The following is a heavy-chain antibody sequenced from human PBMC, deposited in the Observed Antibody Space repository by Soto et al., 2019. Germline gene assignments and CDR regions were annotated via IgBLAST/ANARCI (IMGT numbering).Heavy chain of an antibody. J-gene: IGHJ4*02. CDR2: ISYDGSNK. Sequence: PVGSLRLSCAASGFTFSSYGMHWVRQAPGKGLEWVAVISYDGSNKYYADSVKGRFTISRDNSKNTLYLQMNSLRAEDTAVYYCAKGTIFGVVITWVDYWGQGTLVTVSS. CDR3: AKGTIFGVVITWVDY. V-gene: IGHV3-30*18. D-gene: IGHD3-3*01. CDR1: GFTFSSYG.